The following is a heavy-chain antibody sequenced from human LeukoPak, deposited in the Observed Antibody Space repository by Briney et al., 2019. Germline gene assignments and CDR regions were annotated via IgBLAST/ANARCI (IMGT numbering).Heavy chain of an antibody. J-gene: IGHJ5*02. CDR1: GGSFSGYY. Sequence: SETLSLTCAVYGGSFSGYYWSWIRQPPGKGLEWIEEINHSGSTNYNPSLKSRVTISVDTSKNQFSLKLSSVTAADTAVYYCARGSVTMVRGVIRTNWFDPWGQGTLVTVSS. CDR3: ARGSVTMVRGVIRTNWFDP. D-gene: IGHD3-10*01. V-gene: IGHV4-34*01. CDR2: INHSGST.